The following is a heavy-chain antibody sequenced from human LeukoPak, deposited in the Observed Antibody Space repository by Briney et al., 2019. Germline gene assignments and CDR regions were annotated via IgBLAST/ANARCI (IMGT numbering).Heavy chain of an antibody. CDR2: INHSGST. J-gene: IGHJ5*02. D-gene: IGHD2-2*01. Sequence: SETLSLTCAVYGGSFSGYYWSWIRQPPGKGLEWIGEINHSGSTNYNPSLKSRVTISVDTSKNQFSLKLSSVTAADTAVYYCARGRRGIQLLSPRWLDPWGQGTLVTVSS. V-gene: IGHV4-34*01. CDR1: GGSFSGYY. CDR3: ARGRRGIQLLSPRWLDP.